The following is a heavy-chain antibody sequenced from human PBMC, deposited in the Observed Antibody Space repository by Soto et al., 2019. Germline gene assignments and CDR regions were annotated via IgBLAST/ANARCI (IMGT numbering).Heavy chain of an antibody. V-gene: IGHV3-48*02. J-gene: IGHJ6*02. Sequence: GGSLRLSCAASGFTFSSYSMNWVRQAPGKGLEWVSYISSSSSTIYYADSVKGRFTISRDNVKNSLYLQMNSLRDEDTAVYYCARAPGKRGVIIRVSYGMDVWGQGTTVTVSS. D-gene: IGHD3-10*01. CDR3: ARAPGKRGVIIRVSYGMDV. CDR1: GFTFSSYS. CDR2: ISSSSSTI.